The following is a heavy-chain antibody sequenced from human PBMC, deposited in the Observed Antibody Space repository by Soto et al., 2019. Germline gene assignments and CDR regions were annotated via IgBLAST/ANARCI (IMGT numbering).Heavy chain of an antibody. Sequence: PSETLSLTCTVSDGSVSSSIYYWSWIRQPPGKGLEWIGYIYYTGSTNYNSSLKSRVTISIDTSKNQFSLRLSSVTAADTAIYFCARSSAWSCYWGQGTLVTVSS. CDR2: IYYTGST. CDR3: ARSSAWSCY. V-gene: IGHV4-61*01. CDR1: DGSVSSSIYY. D-gene: IGHD6-25*01. J-gene: IGHJ4*02.